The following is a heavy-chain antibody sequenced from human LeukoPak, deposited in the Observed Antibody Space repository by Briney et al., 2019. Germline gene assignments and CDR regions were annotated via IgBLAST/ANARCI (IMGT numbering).Heavy chain of an antibody. D-gene: IGHD3-16*01. Sequence: PSETLSLTCTVSGGSIRNYYWTWIRQPPGKGLEWIGYISDGGGSNYNPSLKSRVTISVDTSKNQFSLKLSSVTAADTAVYYCARGGVFGFDYWGQGTLVTVSS. V-gene: IGHV4-59*08. CDR3: ARGGVFGFDY. J-gene: IGHJ4*02. CDR1: GGSIRNYY. CDR2: ISDGGGS.